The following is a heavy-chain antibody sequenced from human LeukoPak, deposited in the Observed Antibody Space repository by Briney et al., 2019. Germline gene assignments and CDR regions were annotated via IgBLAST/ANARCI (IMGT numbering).Heavy chain of an antibody. Sequence: SETLSLTCTDPGGSLSSYYWCWIRQPAGKGLEWIRRSYTSGRTNYNASLKSRVSMSVDTSKTQFSLKLSSVTAADTAVFYCARENSGSYREFDYWGQGTLVTVSS. CDR2: SYTSGRT. D-gene: IGHD1-26*01. V-gene: IGHV4-4*07. J-gene: IGHJ4*02. CDR1: GGSLSSYY. CDR3: ARENSGSYREFDY.